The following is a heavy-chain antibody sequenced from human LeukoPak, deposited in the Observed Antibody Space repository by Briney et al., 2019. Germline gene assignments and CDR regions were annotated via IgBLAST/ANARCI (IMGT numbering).Heavy chain of an antibody. Sequence: GGSLRLSCAASGFTFGSHSMNWVRQVPGKGLEWISLIYSDGSTFYAGSVKGRFTISRDNSKNTLSLQMNSLRAEDTAVYYCVKARSSYYYGSGSPDYWGQGTLVTVSS. D-gene: IGHD3-10*01. CDR3: VKARSSYYYGSGSPDY. CDR1: GFTFGSHS. V-gene: IGHV3-53*01. J-gene: IGHJ4*02. CDR2: IYSDGST.